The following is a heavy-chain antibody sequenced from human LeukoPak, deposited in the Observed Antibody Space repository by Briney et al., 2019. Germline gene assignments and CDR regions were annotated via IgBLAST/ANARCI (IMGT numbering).Heavy chain of an antibody. D-gene: IGHD3-3*01. CDR2: MNPNSGNT. Sequence: ASVKVSCKASRNIFTGYFIRWVRQSTGQGLEWMGWMNPNSGNTGYAQKFQGRVTMTRNTSISTAYMELSSLRSEDTAVYYCARHMENAFDIWGQGTMVTVSS. V-gene: IGHV1-8*01. J-gene: IGHJ3*02. CDR1: RNIFTGYF. CDR3: ARHMENAFDI.